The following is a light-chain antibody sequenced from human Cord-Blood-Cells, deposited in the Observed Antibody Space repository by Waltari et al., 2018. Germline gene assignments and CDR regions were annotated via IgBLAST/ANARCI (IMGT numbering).Light chain of an antibody. CDR2: DVS. CDR1: SSDVGGYKY. V-gene: IGLV2-11*01. Sequence: QSALTQPRSVSGSPGQSVTISCTGTSSDVGGYKYVSWSQQHPGKAPKLMIYDVSKRPSGVPDRFSGSKSGNTASLTISGLQAEDEADYYCCSYAGSYTLVFGGGTKLTVL. J-gene: IGLJ2*01. CDR3: CSYAGSYTLV.